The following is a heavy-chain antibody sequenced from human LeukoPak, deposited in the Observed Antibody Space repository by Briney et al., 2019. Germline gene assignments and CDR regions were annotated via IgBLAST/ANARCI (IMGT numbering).Heavy chain of an antibody. J-gene: IGHJ4*01. V-gene: IGHV3-66*04. D-gene: IGHD2-21*01. CDR1: GFSFSRYY. CDR2: LFSGGDT. CDR3: ARQGFDSGFDY. Sequence: GGSLRLSCTASGFSFSRYYMSCVRQAPGKGLEWISVLFSGGDTYYADSVKDRFGVSRDSSSETLFLQMNSLRVDDTAVYYCARQGFDSGFDYWGHGTTVTVSS.